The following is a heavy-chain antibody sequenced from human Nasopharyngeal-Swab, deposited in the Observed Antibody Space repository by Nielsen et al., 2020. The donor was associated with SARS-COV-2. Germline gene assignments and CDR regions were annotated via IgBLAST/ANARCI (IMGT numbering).Heavy chain of an antibody. J-gene: IGHJ6*02. Sequence: ESLKISCTVSGYSISSGYYWSWIRQPAGKGLEWIGRIYTSGSTNYNPSLKSRVTMSVDTSKNQFSLKLSSVTAADTAVYYCARDRGLGMDVWGQGTTVTVSS. V-gene: IGHV4-4*07. CDR3: ARDRGLGMDV. CDR2: IYTSGST. CDR1: GYSISSGYY.